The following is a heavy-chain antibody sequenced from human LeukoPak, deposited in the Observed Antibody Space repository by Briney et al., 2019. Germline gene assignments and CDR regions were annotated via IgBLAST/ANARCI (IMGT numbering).Heavy chain of an antibody. D-gene: IGHD1-26*01. J-gene: IGHJ4*02. CDR3: ARDSTYYYFDY. V-gene: IGHV3-23*03. Sequence: GGSLRLSCAASGFTFTSYALDWVRQAPGKGLEWVSIIYSAGTTYHYADSVKGRFTISRDTSKNTVYLQMSSLRDEDTAIYYCARDSTYYYFDYWGQGTLVTVSS. CDR2: IYSAGTT. CDR1: GFTFTSYA.